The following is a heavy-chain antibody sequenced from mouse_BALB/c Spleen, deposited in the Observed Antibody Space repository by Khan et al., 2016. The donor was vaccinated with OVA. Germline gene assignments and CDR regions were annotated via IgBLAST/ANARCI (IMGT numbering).Heavy chain of an antibody. J-gene: IGHJ3*01. CDR1: GYTFTSYD. CDR3: ARGGYGGFAY. D-gene: IGHD2-14*01. V-gene: IGHV1-85*01. CDR2: MFPGDGST. Sequence: QVQLQQSGAELVKPGASVKLSCKASGYTFTSYDINWVRQRPEQGLEWIGWMFPGDGSTKYNENFKGKAPLTTDKSSSTAYMQLSRLTSEDSGAYYCARGGYGGFAYWGQGNLVTVSA.